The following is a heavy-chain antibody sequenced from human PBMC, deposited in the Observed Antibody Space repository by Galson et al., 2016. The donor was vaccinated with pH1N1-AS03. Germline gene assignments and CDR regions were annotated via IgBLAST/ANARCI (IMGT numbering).Heavy chain of an antibody. V-gene: IGHV3-15*01. CDR3: TTGICCYGVDV. CDR2: QTDDGTT. J-gene: IGHJ6*02. Sequence: SLRLSCAASGFTFFNAWMSWVRQAPGKGLEWVGRQTDDGTTEYAAPVKDRFTISRDDSRNTLYLQMNNLKTEDTAVYYCTTGICCYGVDVWGLGTTVTVSS. CDR1: GFTFFNAW.